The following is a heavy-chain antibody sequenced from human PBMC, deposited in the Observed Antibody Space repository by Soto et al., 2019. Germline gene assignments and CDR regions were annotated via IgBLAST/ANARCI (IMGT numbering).Heavy chain of an antibody. CDR2: MYYSGST. CDR1: GGSINSGGYY. V-gene: IGHV4-31*03. J-gene: IGHJ4*02. D-gene: IGHD6-13*01. CDR3: ARGYRQSGYSSSWVFEY. Sequence: QVQLRESGPGLVKPSQTLSLTCTVSGGSINSGGYYWNWIRQHPGKGVEWIGYMYYSGSTYYNPFLRSRLIILADTSENHISQKLSSVTAANTAEYFCARGYRQSGYSSSWVFEYWGQGTLVNVSS.